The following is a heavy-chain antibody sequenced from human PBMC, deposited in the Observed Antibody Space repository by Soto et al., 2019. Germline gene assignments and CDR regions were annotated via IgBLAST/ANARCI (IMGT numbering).Heavy chain of an antibody. D-gene: IGHD2-15*01. V-gene: IGHV3-21*01. CDR3: ARIILNGGNFDY. CDR1: GFTFSTYS. CDR2: ISSTSSYI. J-gene: IGHJ4*02. Sequence: PGGSLRLSCAASGFTFSTYSMSWVRQAPGKGLEWVSSISSTSSYIYYADTVKGRFTISRDNAKNSLYLQMNSLRAEDTAVYYCARIILNGGNFDYWGQGTLVTVSS.